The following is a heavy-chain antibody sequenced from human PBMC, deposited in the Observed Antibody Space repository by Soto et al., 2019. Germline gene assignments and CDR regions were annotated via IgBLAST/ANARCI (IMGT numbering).Heavy chain of an antibody. CDR2: IIPIFGTA. V-gene: IGHV1-69*13. D-gene: IGHD1-26*01. J-gene: IGHJ4*02. CDR1: GGTFGSYA. Sequence: GASVKVSCKASGGTFGSYAISCVRQAPGQGLEWMGGIIPIFGTANYAQKFQGRVTITADESTSTAYMELSSLRSEDTAVYYCAREVGAASAHFDYWGQGTLVTVSS. CDR3: AREVGAASAHFDY.